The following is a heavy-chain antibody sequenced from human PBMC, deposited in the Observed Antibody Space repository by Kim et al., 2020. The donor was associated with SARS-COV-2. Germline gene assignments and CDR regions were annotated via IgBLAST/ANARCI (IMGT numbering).Heavy chain of an antibody. CDR3: AKDIAAMGFYGMDV. CDR2: ISWNSGSI. J-gene: IGHJ6*02. Sequence: GGSLRLSCAASGFTFDDYAMHWVRQAPGKGLEWVSGISWNSGSIGYADSVKGRFTISRDNAKNSLYLQMNSLRAEDTALYYCAKDIAAMGFYGMDVWGQGTTVTVSS. D-gene: IGHD6-13*01. CDR1: GFTFDDYA. V-gene: IGHV3-9*01.